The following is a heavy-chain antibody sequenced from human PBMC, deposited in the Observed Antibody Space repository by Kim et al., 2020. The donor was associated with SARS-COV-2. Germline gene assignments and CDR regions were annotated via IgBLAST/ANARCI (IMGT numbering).Heavy chain of an antibody. J-gene: IGHJ5*02. V-gene: IGHV1-46*01. Sequence: AQKFQGRGTMTRDTSTSTVYMELGSLRSEDTAVYYCARGALGQQLVWFDPWGQGTLVTVSS. D-gene: IGHD6-13*01. CDR3: ARGALGQQLVWFDP.